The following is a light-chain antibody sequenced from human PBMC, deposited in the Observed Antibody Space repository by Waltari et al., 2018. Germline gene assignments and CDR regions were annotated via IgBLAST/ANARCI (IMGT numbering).Light chain of an antibody. J-gene: IGLJ2*01. V-gene: IGLV4-69*01. Sequence: QLVLTQSPSASASLGASVKLTCTLRSGHSTYAIAWHQQQPEKGPRDLMKLNSDGGHHRGDGIPDRFSGVSSGDERYLTISSLQSEDEAVYYCQTGDTGIHVLFGGGTKLTVL. CDR2: LNSDGGH. CDR3: QTGDTGIHVL. CDR1: SGHSTYA.